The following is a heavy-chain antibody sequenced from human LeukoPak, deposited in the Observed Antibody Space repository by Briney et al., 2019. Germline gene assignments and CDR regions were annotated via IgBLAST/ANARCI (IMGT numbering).Heavy chain of an antibody. J-gene: IGHJ4*02. Sequence: SVKLSCTASGGTLSSFAISWVRQAHSQGRGWVGRINPIFGRAKYAQKFQGRVTITADESTSTAYMELRSLRSEDTAGYYCASRDGSGTYRDYWGQGTLVTVSS. CDR2: INPIFGRA. CDR1: GGTLSSFA. D-gene: IGHD3-10*01. CDR3: ASRDGSGTYRDY. V-gene: IGHV1-69*13.